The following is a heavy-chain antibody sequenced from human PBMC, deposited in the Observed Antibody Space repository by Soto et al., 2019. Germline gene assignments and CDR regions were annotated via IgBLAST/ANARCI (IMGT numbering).Heavy chain of an antibody. CDR3: ARGVMITVGGIIVIGGFDY. Sequence: QVQLQESVPGLVKPSQTLSLTCTVSGGSISSGGYYWSWIRQHPGKGLEWIGYIYYSGSTYYNPSLKSRVTISVDTSKNKFSLKLSSVTAADTAVYYCARGVMITVGGIIVIGGFDYWGQGTLVTVSS. V-gene: IGHV4-31*03. CDR2: IYYSGST. J-gene: IGHJ4*02. CDR1: GGSISSGGYY. D-gene: IGHD3-16*02.